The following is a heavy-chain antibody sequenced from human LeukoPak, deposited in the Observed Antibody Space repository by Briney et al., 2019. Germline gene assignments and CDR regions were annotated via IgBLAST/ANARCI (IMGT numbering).Heavy chain of an antibody. CDR1: SGSISSADYY. D-gene: IGHD1-26*01. Sequence: SETLSLTCTVSSGSISSADYYWNWVRQHPGKGLEWIGYIYYSGTTFYNPSLKSRISISLDTSKNQFSLRLSSVTAADTAVYYCAGGPDRAKVGYWGQEALVTVSS. J-gene: IGHJ4*02. CDR3: AGGPDRAKVGY. CDR2: IYYSGTT. V-gene: IGHV4-31*03.